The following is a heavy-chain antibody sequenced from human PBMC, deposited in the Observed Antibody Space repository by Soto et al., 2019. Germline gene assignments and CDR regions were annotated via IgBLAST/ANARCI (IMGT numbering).Heavy chain of an antibody. J-gene: IGHJ6*02. Sequence: SVKVSCKASGGTFSSYTISWVRQAPGQGLEWMGRIIPILGIANYAQKFQGRVTITADKSTSTAYMELSSLRSEDTAVYYCARDEHCSCVSCYYYYGMDVWGQGTTVTVSS. CDR3: ARDEHCSCVSCYYYYGMDV. CDR2: IIPILGIA. D-gene: IGHD2-15*01. CDR1: GGTFSSYT. V-gene: IGHV1-69*04.